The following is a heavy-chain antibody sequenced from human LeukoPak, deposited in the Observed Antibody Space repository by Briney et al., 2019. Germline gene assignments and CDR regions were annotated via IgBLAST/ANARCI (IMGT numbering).Heavy chain of an antibody. CDR1: GSTFSSYA. Sequence: GGSLRLSCAASGSTFSSYAMSWVRQAPGKGLEWVSAISGSGGSTYYADSVKGRFTISRDNSKNTLYLQMNSLRAEDTAVYYCARQRDGYLFLDSWGQGTLVTVSS. CDR3: ARQRDGYLFLDS. J-gene: IGHJ4*02. V-gene: IGHV3-23*01. D-gene: IGHD5-24*01. CDR2: ISGSGGST.